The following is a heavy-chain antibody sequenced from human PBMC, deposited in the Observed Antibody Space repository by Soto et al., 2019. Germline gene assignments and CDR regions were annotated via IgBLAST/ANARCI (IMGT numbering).Heavy chain of an antibody. D-gene: IGHD4-17*01. CDR2: IIPIFGTA. CDR1: GGTFSSYA. J-gene: IGHJ6*02. Sequence: ASVKVSCKASGGTFSSYAISWVRQAPGQGLEWMGGIIPIFGTANYAQKFQGRVTITADESTSTAYMELSSLRSEDTAVYYCARDLATTHYYYYYYGMDVWGQGTTVTVSS. V-gene: IGHV1-69*13. CDR3: ARDLATTHYYYYYYGMDV.